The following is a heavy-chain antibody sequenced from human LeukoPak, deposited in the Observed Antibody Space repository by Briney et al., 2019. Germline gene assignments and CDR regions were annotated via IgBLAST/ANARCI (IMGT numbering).Heavy chain of an antibody. V-gene: IGHV3-23*01. D-gene: IGHD2-2*01. Sequence: GGSLRLSCAASGFTFSSYAMSWVRQAPGKGLEWVSAISGSGGSTYYADSVKGRFTISRDNSRNTLYVQMNSLRAEDTAVYYCAKGCSSTSCYGEYAFDIWGQGTMVTVSS. CDR3: AKGCSSTSCYGEYAFDI. J-gene: IGHJ3*02. CDR1: GFTFSSYA. CDR2: ISGSGGST.